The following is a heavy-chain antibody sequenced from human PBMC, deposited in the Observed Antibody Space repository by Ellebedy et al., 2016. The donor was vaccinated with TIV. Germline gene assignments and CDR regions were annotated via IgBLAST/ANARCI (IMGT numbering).Heavy chain of an antibody. D-gene: IGHD3-3*01. CDR2: ISSSSSTI. CDR3: ARGGITIFGVARPSHAEYFQH. CDR1: GFTFSSYW. Sequence: GGSLRLXXAASGFTFSSYWMHWVRQAPGKGLEWVSYISSSSSTIYYADSVKGRFTISRDNAKNSLYLQMNSLRAEDTAVYYCARGGITIFGVARPSHAEYFQHWGQGTLVTVSS. V-gene: IGHV3-48*01. J-gene: IGHJ1*01.